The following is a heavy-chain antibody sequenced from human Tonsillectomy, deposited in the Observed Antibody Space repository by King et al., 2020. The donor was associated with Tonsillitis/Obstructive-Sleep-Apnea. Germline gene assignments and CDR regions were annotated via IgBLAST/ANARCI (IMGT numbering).Heavy chain of an antibody. D-gene: IGHD2-2*01. CDR2: FDPEDGET. J-gene: IGHJ3*02. V-gene: IGHV1-24*01. CDR1: GYTLTELS. Sequence: QLVQSGAEVKKPGASVKVSCKVSGYTLTELSMHWLRQAPGKGLEWMVGFDPEDGETIYAQKFQGRVTMTEDTSTDTAYMELSSLRSEDTAVYYCATRLSSGLGYCSSTSCPYDAFDIWGQGTMVTVSS. CDR3: ATRLSSGLGYCSSTSCPYDAFDI.